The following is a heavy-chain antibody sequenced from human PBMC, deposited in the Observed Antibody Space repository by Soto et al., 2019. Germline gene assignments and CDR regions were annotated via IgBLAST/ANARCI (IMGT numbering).Heavy chain of an antibody. Sequence: LRLSCAASGFTFSSYWMHWVRQVPEKGLVWVSRINSGGSITNYADAVKGRFTISRDNVKNTLYLQMNSLRAEDTAVYYCVRYPRSVGGSYRPDYWGQGTLVTVSS. J-gene: IGHJ4*02. D-gene: IGHD3-16*02. CDR1: GFTFSSYW. CDR2: INSGGSIT. V-gene: IGHV3-74*01. CDR3: VRYPRSVGGSYRPDY.